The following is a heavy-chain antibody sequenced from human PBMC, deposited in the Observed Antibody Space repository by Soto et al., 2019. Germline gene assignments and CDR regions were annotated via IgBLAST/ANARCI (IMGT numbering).Heavy chain of an antibody. CDR3: ARMYYAILTGYYSNPYGMDF. Sequence: QVQLQESGPGLVKPSQTLSLTCTVSGGSISSGGYYWSWIRQHPGKGLEWIGYIYYSGSTYYNPSLKSRVTISVDTSKIQFSLKLSSVTAADTAVYYCARMYYAILTGYYSNPYGMDFWVQGTTVTVSS. CDR1: GGSISSGGYY. J-gene: IGHJ6*02. D-gene: IGHD3-9*01. V-gene: IGHV4-31*03. CDR2: IYYSGST.